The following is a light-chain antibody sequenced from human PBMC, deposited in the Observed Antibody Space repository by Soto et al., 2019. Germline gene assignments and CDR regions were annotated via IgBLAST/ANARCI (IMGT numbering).Light chain of an antibody. Sequence: EIVFTQSSATLSLSPGERATLSCRASQSVKTFLVWYQQKPGQAPGLLIYEASTRATGIPARFSGSGSGTDFTLTISSLEPEDFAVYYCQQCGSSSTFGQGTRLENK. CDR3: QQCGSSST. J-gene: IGKJ5*01. CDR2: EAS. V-gene: IGKV3-11*01. CDR1: QSVKTF.